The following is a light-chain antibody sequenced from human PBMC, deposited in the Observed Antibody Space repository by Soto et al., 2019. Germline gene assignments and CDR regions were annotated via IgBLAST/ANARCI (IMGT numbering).Light chain of an antibody. CDR1: LSIIYSYNITNY. J-gene: IGKJ1*01. V-gene: IGKV4-1*01. CDR2: WAS. CDR3: QQYNSYPWT. Sequence: DSPLVASGERVAINGSRSLSIIYSYNITNYLAWYQQKPGKPPKLLIYWASTLECGVPERFSGSGSGTDFTLTISSLQPDDFATYYCQQYNSYPWTFGRGTKVDIK.